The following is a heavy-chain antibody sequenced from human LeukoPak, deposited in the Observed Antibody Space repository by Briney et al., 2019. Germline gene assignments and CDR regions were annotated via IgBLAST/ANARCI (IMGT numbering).Heavy chain of an antibody. Sequence: SETLSLTCTVSGASISSYYWSWIQQPPGKGLEWIGYIFHSGSTNYNPSLKSRVTISVDTSKNQLSLKLSSVTAADTAVYYCARGAPGGNDYGDYWGQGTLVTVSS. CDR2: IFHSGST. J-gene: IGHJ4*02. CDR3: ARGAPGGNDYGDY. V-gene: IGHV4-59*01. CDR1: GASISSYY.